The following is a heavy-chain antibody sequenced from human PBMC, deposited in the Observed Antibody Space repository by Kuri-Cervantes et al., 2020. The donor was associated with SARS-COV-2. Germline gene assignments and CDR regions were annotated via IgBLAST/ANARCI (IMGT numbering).Heavy chain of an antibody. V-gene: IGHV3-33*01. CDR3: ARDSSLSINGMDV. Sequence: SCKASGGTFSSYAISWVRQAPGKGLEWVAVIWYDGSNKYYADSVKGRFTISRDNSKNTLYLQMNSLRAEDTAVYYCARDSSLSINGMDVWGQGTTVTVSS. CDR2: IWYDGSNK. CDR1: GGTFSSYA. J-gene: IGHJ6*02.